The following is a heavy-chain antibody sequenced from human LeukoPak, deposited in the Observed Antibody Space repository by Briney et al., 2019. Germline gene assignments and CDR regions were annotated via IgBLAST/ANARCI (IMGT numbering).Heavy chain of an antibody. CDR2: ISSSGSTI. J-gene: IGHJ3*02. V-gene: IGHV3-11*04. CDR3: AKDFSSCGGDCYSFSDSFDI. D-gene: IGHD2-21*02. Sequence: KPGGSLRLSCAASGFTFSDYYMSWIRQAPGKGLEWVSYISSSGSTIYYADSVKGRFTISRDNAKNSLYLQMNSLRAEDTAVYYCAKDFSSCGGDCYSFSDSFDIWGQGTLVTVSS. CDR1: GFTFSDYY.